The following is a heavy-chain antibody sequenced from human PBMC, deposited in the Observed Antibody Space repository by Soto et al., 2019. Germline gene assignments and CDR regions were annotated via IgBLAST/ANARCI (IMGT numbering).Heavy chain of an antibody. CDR1: GFVFSDSA. Sequence: GGSLRLSCVGSGFVFSDSAIHWVRQSSGKGLEWVAVISYDGSNKYYADSVKGRFTISRDNSKNTLYLQMNSLRAEDTAVYYCARAHYDFWSGYPNDYYYYYGMDVWGQGTTVTVSS. V-gene: IGHV3-30-3*01. J-gene: IGHJ6*02. D-gene: IGHD3-3*01. CDR3: ARAHYDFWSGYPNDYYYYYGMDV. CDR2: ISYDGSNK.